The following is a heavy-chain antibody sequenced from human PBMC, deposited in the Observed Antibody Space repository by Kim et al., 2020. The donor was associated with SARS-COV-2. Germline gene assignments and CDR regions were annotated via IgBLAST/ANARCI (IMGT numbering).Heavy chain of an antibody. CDR2: INDDGSVT. V-gene: IGHV3-74*01. J-gene: IGHJ4*02. Sequence: GGSLRLSCAASGFTFRTYWMHWVRQVPGKGLVWVSRINDDGSVTTYADSVKGRFTISTDNSKNMMYLQMNSLRAEDTAVYYCTRDPDYSKGASFDDWGQG. CDR3: TRDPDYSKGASFDD. D-gene: IGHD4-4*01. CDR1: GFTFRTYW.